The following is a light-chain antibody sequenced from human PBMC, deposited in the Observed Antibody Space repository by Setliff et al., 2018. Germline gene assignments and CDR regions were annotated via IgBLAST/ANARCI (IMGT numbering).Light chain of an antibody. CDR2: DVS. V-gene: IGLV2-14*01. CDR1: TSDIGTYNY. Sequence: QSVLTQPASVSGSPGQSITISCSGTTSDIGTYNYVSWYQQRPGKAPRLMIYDVSNRPSGVSDRFSGSKSGNTASLTISGLQAEGEADYYCCSYTGTSTPYVFGTGTKVTVL. J-gene: IGLJ1*01. CDR3: CSYTGTSTPYV.